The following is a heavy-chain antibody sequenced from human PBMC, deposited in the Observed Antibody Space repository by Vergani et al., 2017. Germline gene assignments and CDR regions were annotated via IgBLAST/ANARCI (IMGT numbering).Heavy chain of an antibody. CDR3: ARGGKGIIMVVPSTHL. CDR2: ISGSGGST. D-gene: IGHD2-15*01. Sequence: EVQLLESGGGLVQPGGSLRLSCAASVFTFSSYAMSWVRQAPGKGLEWVSAISGSGGSTYYADSVNGRFTISRDNSKKMMSLQMNSLRVEDTAVYYCARGGKGIIMVVPSTHLWGQGTQVSVS. J-gene: IGHJ4*02. V-gene: IGHV3-23*01. CDR1: VFTFSSYA.